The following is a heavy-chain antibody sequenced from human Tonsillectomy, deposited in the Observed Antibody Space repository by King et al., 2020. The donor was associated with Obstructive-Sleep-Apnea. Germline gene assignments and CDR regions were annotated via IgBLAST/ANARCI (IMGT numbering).Heavy chain of an antibody. D-gene: IGHD4-17*01. J-gene: IGHJ3*02. CDR2: IYYTGST. CDR3: ARPWATVTHSGAFDI. V-gene: IGHV4-39*07. Sequence: QLQESGPGLVKPSETLSLMCTVSVGSISSSSYYWGWIRQPPGKGLEWIGRIYYTGSTYYHPSLKSRVTISIDTSKNQFSLKLTSVTAADTAVYYFARPWATVTHSGAFDIWGQGTMVTVSS. CDR1: VGSISSSSYY.